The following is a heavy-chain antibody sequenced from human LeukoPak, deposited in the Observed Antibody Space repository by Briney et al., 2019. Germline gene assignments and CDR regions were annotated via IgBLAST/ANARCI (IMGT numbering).Heavy chain of an antibody. D-gene: IGHD2-2*01. Sequence: GASVKVSCKASGGTFSSYAISWVRQAPGQGLEWMGRIIPIFGIANYAQKFQGRVTITADKSTSTAYMELSSLRSEDTAVYYCARHVQLLNNWFDPWGQGTLVTVSS. CDR1: GGTFSSYA. CDR3: ARHVQLLNNWFDP. CDR2: IIPIFGIA. J-gene: IGHJ5*02. V-gene: IGHV1-69*04.